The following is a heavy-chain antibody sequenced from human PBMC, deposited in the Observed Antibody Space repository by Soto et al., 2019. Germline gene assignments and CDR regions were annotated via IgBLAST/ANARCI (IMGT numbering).Heavy chain of an antibody. V-gene: IGHV4-28*01. D-gene: IGHD1-26*01. CDR3: ARREIQGPIDY. CDR1: GYSISSSNW. CDR2: IYYSGTT. J-gene: IGHJ4*02. Sequence: QVQLQESGPGLVKPSDTLSLTCAVSGYSISSSNWWGWIRQPPGKGLEWIGYIYYSGTTYYNPSLTIRVPMSVDTSKNQFSLKLTSVTAVDTAVYYCARREIQGPIDYWGQGTLVTVSS.